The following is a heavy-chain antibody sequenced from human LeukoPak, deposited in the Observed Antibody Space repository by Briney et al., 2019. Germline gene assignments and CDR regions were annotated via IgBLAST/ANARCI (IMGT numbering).Heavy chain of an antibody. CDR2: ISGSGVST. CDR3: ARGKYCGVDCYSGFDY. D-gene: IGHD2-21*02. J-gene: IGHJ4*02. CDR1: GFTFSSYA. Sequence: PGGSLRLSCAASGFTFSSYAMSWVRQAPGNGLEWVSSISGSGVSTFNADSVKGRLTISRDNSKNTLYLQVNSLRAEDTAVYYCARGKYCGVDCYSGFDYWGQGTLVTVSS. V-gene: IGHV3-23*01.